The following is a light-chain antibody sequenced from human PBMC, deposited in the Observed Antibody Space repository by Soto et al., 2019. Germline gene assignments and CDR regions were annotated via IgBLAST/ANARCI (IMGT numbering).Light chain of an antibody. CDR3: SSYTSTNTWV. CDR1: CSDVGGYNY. CDR2: EVS. Sequence: QSVLTQPASVSGSPGQSITISCTGTCSDVGGYNYVSWYQQHPGKAPKFLIYEVSNRPSGVSNRFSGSKSGNTASLTISGLQAEDEADYYCSSYTSTNTWVFGGGTKLTVL. V-gene: IGLV2-14*01. J-gene: IGLJ3*02.